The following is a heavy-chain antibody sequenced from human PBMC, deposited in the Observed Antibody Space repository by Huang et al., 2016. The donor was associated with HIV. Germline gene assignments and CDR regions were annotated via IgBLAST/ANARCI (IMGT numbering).Heavy chain of an antibody. CDR3: ARRGNYYTVDI. Sequence: EAQLVQSGAEVKKPGESLKFFCKASGYTFTDYWIGWVSPMPGNGLEWMGIIYPGDSETRYSPSFQGQVTISADKAISTAYLQWSSLKASDTAMYYCARRGNYYTVDIWGQGTMVSVSS. J-gene: IGHJ3*02. D-gene: IGHD2-2*02. CDR2: IYPGDSET. CDR1: GYTFTDYW. V-gene: IGHV5-51*01.